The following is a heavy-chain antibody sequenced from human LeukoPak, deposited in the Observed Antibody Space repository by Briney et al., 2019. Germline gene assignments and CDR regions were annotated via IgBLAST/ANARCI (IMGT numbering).Heavy chain of an antibody. Sequence: PSETLSLTCTVSGGSISSGSAYWSWIRQPAGKGLECIGRIYTSGSTNYNPSLKSRVTISVDTSKNQFSLKLSSVTAADTAVYCCVTWDSSPFRAFDIWGQGTMVTVSS. CDR1: GGSISSGSAY. V-gene: IGHV4-61*02. D-gene: IGHD3-22*01. J-gene: IGHJ3*02. CDR3: VTWDSSPFRAFDI. CDR2: IYTSGST.